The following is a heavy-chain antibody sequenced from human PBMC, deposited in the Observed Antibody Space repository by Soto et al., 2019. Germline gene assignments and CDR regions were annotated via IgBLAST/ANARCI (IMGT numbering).Heavy chain of an antibody. CDR3: ARSGEYYYGSGSYRSLGAFDI. V-gene: IGHV1-69*02. D-gene: IGHD3-10*01. CDR1: GGTFSSYT. CDR2: IIPILGIA. J-gene: IGHJ3*02. Sequence: SVKVSCKASGGTFSSYTISWVRQAPGQGLEWMGRIIPILGIANYAQKFQGRVTITADKSTSTAYMEMSSLRSEDTAVYYCARSGEYYYGSGSYRSLGAFDIWG.